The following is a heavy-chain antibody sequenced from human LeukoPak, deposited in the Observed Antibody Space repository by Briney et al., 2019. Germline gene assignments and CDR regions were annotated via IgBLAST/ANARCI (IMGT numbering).Heavy chain of an antibody. CDR1: GFTFSSHW. V-gene: IGHV3-7*01. Sequence: GGSLRLSCGASGFTFSSHWMSWVRQAPGKGREWVANIKLDESEKYYVDSVKGRFTISRDNAKNSLYLQMNSLRAEDTAVYYCARFPTHYYFDYWGQGTLVTVSS. J-gene: IGHJ4*02. CDR2: IKLDESEK. CDR3: ARFPTHYYFDY.